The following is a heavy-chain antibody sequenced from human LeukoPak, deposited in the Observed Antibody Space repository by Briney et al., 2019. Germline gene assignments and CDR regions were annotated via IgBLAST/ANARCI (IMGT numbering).Heavy chain of an antibody. D-gene: IGHD3-22*01. J-gene: IGHJ4*02. CDR1: GFTYSSYI. CDR3: ARLYQHDSSTYRPVDY. Sequence: GGSLRLSPAASGFTYSSYIMNGVRQAPGRGREGVSYISSSSSTIYYADSVKGRFTHSRDKAKNSLYLQMNRLTGKGTTVYYYARLYQHDSSTYRPVDYWGQGTLVSVSS. CDR2: ISSSSSTI. V-gene: IGHV3-48*01.